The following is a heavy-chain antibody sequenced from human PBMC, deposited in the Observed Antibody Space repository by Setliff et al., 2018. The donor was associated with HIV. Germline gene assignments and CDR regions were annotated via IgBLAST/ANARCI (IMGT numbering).Heavy chain of an antibody. CDR2: IIPVFGTA. J-gene: IGHJ6*03. CDR3: ARAGRSGSYNHYYYYYMDV. CDR1: GDTFSSYV. Sequence: SVKVSCKASGDTFSSYVITWVRQAPGQGLEWMGGIIPVFGTANYAQRFQGRVTITADESTSTAYMELSSLRTDDTAVYYCARAGRSGSYNHYYYYYMDVWGKGTTVTVSS. D-gene: IGHD1-26*01. V-gene: IGHV1-69*13.